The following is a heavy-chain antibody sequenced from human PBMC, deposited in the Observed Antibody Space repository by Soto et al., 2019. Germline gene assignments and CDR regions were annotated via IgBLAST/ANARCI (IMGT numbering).Heavy chain of an antibody. J-gene: IGHJ3*01. CDR2: INDSGST. V-gene: IGHV4-59*03. Sequence: SETLSLTCSVSGDSISSYFRNWIRQPPGEGLEWIGCINDSGSTDYNPSLKSRVTISLDTSKKQFSLRLNSVTAADTAVYYCVSSRTAIYGDAFDVWGQGTMVTVSS. CDR3: VSSRTAIYGDAFDV. D-gene: IGHD2-21*02. CDR1: GDSISSYF.